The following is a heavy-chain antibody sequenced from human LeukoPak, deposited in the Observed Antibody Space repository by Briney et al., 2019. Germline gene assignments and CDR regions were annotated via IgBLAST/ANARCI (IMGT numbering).Heavy chain of an antibody. D-gene: IGHD3-22*01. Sequence: GRSLRLSCAASGFTFSSYGMHWVRQAPGKGLEWVAVISYDGSNKYYADSVKGRFTISRDNSKNTLYLQMNSLRAEDTAVYYCARARPYYDSSGYHDAFDIWGQGTMVTVSS. J-gene: IGHJ3*02. CDR2: ISYDGSNK. CDR1: GFTFSSYG. V-gene: IGHV3-30*03. CDR3: ARARPYYDSSGYHDAFDI.